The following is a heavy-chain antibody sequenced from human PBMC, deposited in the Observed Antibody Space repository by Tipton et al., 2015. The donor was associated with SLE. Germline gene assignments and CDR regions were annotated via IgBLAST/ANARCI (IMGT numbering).Heavy chain of an antibody. CDR2: INPNSGGT. D-gene: IGHD2-15*01. CDR1: GYSFTDYY. J-gene: IGHJ3*02. V-gene: IGHV1-2*02. CDR3: ARGAPDCSGVTCYNTYALDM. Sequence: QVQLVQSGAEVRKPGASVRVSCKASGYSFTDYYLHWVRQAPGQGLEWMGWINPNSGGTYYARRFQGRVTMTRDTSISTAFMDLSSLTSDDTAVVFCARGAPDCSGVTCYNTYALDMWGQGTMVTVSS.